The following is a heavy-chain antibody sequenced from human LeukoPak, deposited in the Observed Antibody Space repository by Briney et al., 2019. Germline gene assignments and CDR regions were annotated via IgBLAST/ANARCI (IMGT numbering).Heavy chain of an antibody. V-gene: IGHV1-18*01. Sequence: GASVKVSCKASGYTFTSYGISWVRQAPGQGLEWMGWISAYNGNTNYAQKLQGRVTMTTDTSTSTAYMELRSLRSDDTAVYYRARRAYCGGDCYFWHFDYWGQGTLVTVSS. CDR2: ISAYNGNT. CDR3: ARRAYCGGDCYFWHFDY. CDR1: GYTFTSYG. J-gene: IGHJ4*02. D-gene: IGHD2-21*02.